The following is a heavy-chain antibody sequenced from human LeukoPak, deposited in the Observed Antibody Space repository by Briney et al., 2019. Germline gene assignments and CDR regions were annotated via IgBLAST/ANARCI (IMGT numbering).Heavy chain of an antibody. J-gene: IGHJ4*02. CDR1: GYTFTGYY. CDR3: ARGPKPYEYVWGSYRF. V-gene: IGHV1-2*02. D-gene: IGHD3-16*02. Sequence: GASVKVSCKASGYTFTGYYMHWVRQAPGQGLEWMGWINPNSGGTNYAQKFQGRVTMTRDTAISTAYRELSRLRSDDTAVYYCARGPKPYEYVWGSYRFWGQGTLVTVSS. CDR2: INPNSGGT.